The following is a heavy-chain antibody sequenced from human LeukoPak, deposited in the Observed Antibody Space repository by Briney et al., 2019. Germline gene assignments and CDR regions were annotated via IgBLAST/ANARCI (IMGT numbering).Heavy chain of an antibody. CDR3: AWEILGYSSGWVDY. Sequence: GGSLRLSCAASGFTFSSYGMHWVRQAPGKGLEWVAVIWYDGSNKYYADSVKGRFTISRDNSKNTLYLQMNSLRAEDTAVYYCAWEILGYSSGWVDYWGQGTLVTVSS. J-gene: IGHJ4*02. CDR2: IWYDGSNK. D-gene: IGHD6-19*01. V-gene: IGHV3-33*01. CDR1: GFTFSSYG.